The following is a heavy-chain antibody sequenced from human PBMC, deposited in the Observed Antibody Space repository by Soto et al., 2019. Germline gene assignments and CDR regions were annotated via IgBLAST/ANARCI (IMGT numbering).Heavy chain of an antibody. Sequence: ASVKVSCTASGYTFTSYDINWVRQATGQGFEWMGWMNPNSGNTGYAQKFQGRVTITADESTSTAYMELSSLRSEDTAVYYCARAKPFCSGGSCYYMAYWGQGTLVTVSS. CDR3: ARAKPFCSGGSCYYMAY. CDR2: MNPNSGNT. V-gene: IGHV1-8*01. D-gene: IGHD2-15*01. J-gene: IGHJ4*02. CDR1: GYTFTSYD.